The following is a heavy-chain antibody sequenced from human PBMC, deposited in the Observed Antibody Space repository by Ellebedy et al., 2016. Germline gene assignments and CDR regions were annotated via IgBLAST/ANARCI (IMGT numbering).Heavy chain of an antibody. D-gene: IGHD1-1*01. CDR3: ARDPGTQGG. CDR2: IIPILGIA. Sequence: ASVKVSCKASGGTFSSYAISWVRQAPGQGLEWMGRIIPILGIANYAQKFQGRVTMTTDTSTSTAYMELRSLRSDDTAVYYGARDPGTQGGWGQGTLVTVSS. CDR1: GGTFSSYA. V-gene: IGHV1-69*10. J-gene: IGHJ4*02.